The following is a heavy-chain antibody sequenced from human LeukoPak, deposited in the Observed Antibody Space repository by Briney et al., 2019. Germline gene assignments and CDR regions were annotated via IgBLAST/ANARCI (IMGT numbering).Heavy chain of an antibody. CDR1: GYSISSGYY. Sequence: SETLSLTCTVSGYSISSGYYWGWIRQPPGKGLEWIGSIYHSGNTYYNPSLKSRVTISGDTSKNQFSLRLGSVTAADTAVYYCARDLDAFDIWGQGTMVTVSS. CDR3: ARDLDAFDI. CDR2: IYHSGNT. V-gene: IGHV4-38-2*02. J-gene: IGHJ3*02.